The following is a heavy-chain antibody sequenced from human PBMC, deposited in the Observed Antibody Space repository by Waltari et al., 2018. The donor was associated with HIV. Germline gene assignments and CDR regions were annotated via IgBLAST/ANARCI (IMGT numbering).Heavy chain of an antibody. Sequence: QVQLQESGPGLVKPSETVSLTCTVPGGSISSYYWTWLRQPPGKGLEWIGYIYYIGSTNYNPSLKSRVTISVDTSKNQFSLKLSSVTAADTAVYYCARVSSGGGGGNRYFDYWGQGALVTVSS. CDR1: GGSISSYY. D-gene: IGHD2-15*01. V-gene: IGHV4-59*01. CDR3: ARVSSGGGGGNRYFDY. J-gene: IGHJ4*02. CDR2: IYYIGST.